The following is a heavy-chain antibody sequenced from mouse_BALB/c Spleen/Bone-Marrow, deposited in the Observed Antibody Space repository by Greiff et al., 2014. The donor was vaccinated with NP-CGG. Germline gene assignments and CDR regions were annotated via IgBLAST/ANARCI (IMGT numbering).Heavy chain of an antibody. Sequence: VQLVESGAELVRPGTSVKISCKASGYTFTNYWLGWLKQRPGHGLEWIGDIYPGGVYSNCNEKFKGKATLTADTSSSSAYMQLSSLTSEDSAVYFCATWGPYYFAHWGQGTTLTVSS. J-gene: IGHJ2*01. CDR3: ATWGPYYFAH. V-gene: IGHV1-63*02. CDR1: GYTFTNYW. CDR2: IYPGGVYS.